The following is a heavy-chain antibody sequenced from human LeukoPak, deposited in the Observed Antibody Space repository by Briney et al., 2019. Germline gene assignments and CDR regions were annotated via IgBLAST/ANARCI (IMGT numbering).Heavy chain of an antibody. CDR2: IKEDGSEK. CDR1: GFIFRNYW. J-gene: IGHJ5*02. Sequence: PGGSLRLSCAASGFIFRNYWMSWVRQAPEKGLEWVANIKEDGSEKYYVESVKGRFTISRDNAKNSLYLQMSSLRAEDTAVYYCARGVIIRGRLDPWGQGTLVTVSS. D-gene: IGHD3-16*02. V-gene: IGHV3-7*01. CDR3: ARGVIIRGRLDP.